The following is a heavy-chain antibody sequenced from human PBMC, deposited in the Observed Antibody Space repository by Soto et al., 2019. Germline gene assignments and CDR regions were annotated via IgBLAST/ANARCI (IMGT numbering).Heavy chain of an antibody. CDR3: ARGMWTFWSGYYARPDAFDI. J-gene: IGHJ3*02. CDR1: GGSISSYY. CDR2: IYTSGST. V-gene: IGHV4-4*07. Sequence: KPSETLSLTCTVSGGSISSYYWSWIRQPAGKGLEWIGRIYTSGSTNYNPSLKSRVTMSVDTSKNQFSLKLSSVTAADTAVYYCARGMWTFWSGYYARPDAFDIWGQGTMVTVSS. D-gene: IGHD3-3*01.